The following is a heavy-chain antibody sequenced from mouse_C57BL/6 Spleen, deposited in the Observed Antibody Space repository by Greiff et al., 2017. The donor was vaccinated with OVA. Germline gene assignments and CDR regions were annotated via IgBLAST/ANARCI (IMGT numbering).Heavy chain of an antibody. V-gene: IGHV1-15*01. Sequence: QVQLQQSGAELVRPGASVTLSCKASGYTFTDYEMHWVKQTPVHGLEWIGAIDPETGGTAYNQKFKGKAILTADKSSSTAYMELRSLTSEDSAVYYCTTLYGNYYFDYWGQGTTLTVSS. CDR3: TTLYGNYYFDY. J-gene: IGHJ2*01. D-gene: IGHD2-1*01. CDR1: GYTFTDYE. CDR2: IDPETGGT.